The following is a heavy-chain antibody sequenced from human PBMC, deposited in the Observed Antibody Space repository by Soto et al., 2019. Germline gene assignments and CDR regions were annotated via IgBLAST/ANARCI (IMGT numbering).Heavy chain of an antibody. D-gene: IGHD3-9*01. J-gene: IGHJ6*02. CDR2: IDPSDSYT. V-gene: IGHV5-10-1*01. Sequence: PGESLKISYKGSGDSFTSYWISWVRQMPGKGLEWMGRIDPSDSYTNYSPSFQGHVTISADKSISTAYLQWSSLKASDTAMYYCATSPYVLRYFAWPHAGNYYYGMDVSDQGTTVTVSS. CDR1: GDSFTSYW. CDR3: ATSPYVLRYFAWPHAGNYYYGMDV.